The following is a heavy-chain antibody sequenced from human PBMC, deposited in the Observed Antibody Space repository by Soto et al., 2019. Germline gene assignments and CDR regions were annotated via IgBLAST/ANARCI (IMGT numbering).Heavy chain of an antibody. Sequence: ASVKVSCKSSGYTFTTYYIRWVRQSPVQGLEWMGIIKPSGDRTTYAKKLKGRVTLKRDTSTSTVYLELSSMRSEDTAVYYCERRGLVAAPTSGFYFDYWGQGTLVTVSS. D-gene: IGHD1-26*01. J-gene: IGHJ4*02. CDR2: IKPSGDRT. V-gene: IGHV1-46*01. CDR1: GYTFTTYY. CDR3: ERRGLVAAPTSGFYFDY.